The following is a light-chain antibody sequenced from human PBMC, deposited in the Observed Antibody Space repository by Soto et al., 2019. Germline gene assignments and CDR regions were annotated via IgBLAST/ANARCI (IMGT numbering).Light chain of an antibody. V-gene: IGKV3-20*01. Sequence: EIVLTQSPGTLSLSPGERATLSCRASQPVRGGYMACYHQKPCRAPRLVIYGTSNREPGVPDRFSGSGSGTVFPLSSSRLEPEDFGVYFCQDHPASPPGYPFGQGTTLAIK. CDR3: QDHPASPPGYP. CDR1: QPVRGGY. CDR2: GTS. J-gene: IGKJ2*01.